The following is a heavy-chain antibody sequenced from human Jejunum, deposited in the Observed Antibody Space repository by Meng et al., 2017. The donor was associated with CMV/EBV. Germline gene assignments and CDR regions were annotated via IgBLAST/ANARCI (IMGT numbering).Heavy chain of an antibody. Sequence: QVQLKESGPGLVKPSETLSLTCTISGDSVNSPDYYWSWIRQPPEKGLEWIGYIYYSGSTYYSPSLKSRVSISGDTSNKQFSLKLTSVTAADTAVYYCARSPYSGSALPFFDYWGQGSLVTVSS. CDR2: IYYSGST. CDR3: ARSPYSGSALPFFDY. CDR1: GDSVNSPDYY. V-gene: IGHV4-30-4*01. D-gene: IGHD1-26*01. J-gene: IGHJ4*02.